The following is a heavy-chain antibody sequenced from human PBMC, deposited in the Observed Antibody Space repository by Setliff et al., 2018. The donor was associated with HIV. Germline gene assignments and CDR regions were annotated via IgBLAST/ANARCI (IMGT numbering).Heavy chain of an antibody. CDR1: GYTFTSYG. V-gene: IGHV1-18*01. CDR3: AREIAVARNWFDP. Sequence: ASVKVSCKASGYTFTSYGVTWVRQAPGQGLEWMGWISAYNGNTNYAQKLQGRVTMTTDTSTSTAYMELRSLRSDDTAVYYCAREIAVARNWFDPWGQGTLVTVSS. J-gene: IGHJ5*02. CDR2: ISAYNGNT. D-gene: IGHD6-19*01.